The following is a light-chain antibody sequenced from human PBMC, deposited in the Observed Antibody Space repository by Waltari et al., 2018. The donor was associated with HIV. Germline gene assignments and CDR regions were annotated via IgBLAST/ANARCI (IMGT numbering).Light chain of an antibody. CDR2: EVS. J-gene: IGLJ1*01. CDR3: TSYTTSITYV. CDR1: SSDVGAYKF. V-gene: IGLV2-14*01. Sequence: QSALTQPASVSGSPGQLITISCTGTSSDVGAYKFVSWYQQHPGKAPKLTIYEVSNRPSGFSNRFSASNSGNTASLTISGLQAEDEADYYCTSYTTSITYVFGTGTKVTVL.